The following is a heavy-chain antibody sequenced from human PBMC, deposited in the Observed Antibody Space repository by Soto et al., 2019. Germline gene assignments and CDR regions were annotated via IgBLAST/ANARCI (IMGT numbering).Heavy chain of an antibody. CDR1: GYTFTSYD. CDR2: MNAYNGNT. CDR3: ARDDGLGAYSSSWYFDL. D-gene: IGHD6-13*01. V-gene: IGHV1-18*01. Sequence: ASVKVSCKASGYTFTSYDINWVRQATGQGLEWMGWMNAYNGNTDYAQKLQGRVTMTTDTSTSTAYMELRSLRSDDTAVYYCARDDGLGAYSSSWYFDLWGRGTLVTVSS. J-gene: IGHJ2*01.